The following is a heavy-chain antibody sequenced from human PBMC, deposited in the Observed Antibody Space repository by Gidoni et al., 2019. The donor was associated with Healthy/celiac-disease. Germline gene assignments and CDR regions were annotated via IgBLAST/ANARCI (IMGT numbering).Heavy chain of an antibody. CDR2: IIPIFGTA. D-gene: IGHD6-6*01. J-gene: IGHJ4*02. Sequence: VQLVQSGAEVTKPGSSVEVSCKASGGTFSRYAISWGRQAPGQGLEWMGGIIPIFGTANYAQKFQGRVTITADESTSTAYMELSSLRSEDTAVYYCASHPDSSSTEGLGYWGQGTLVTVSS. CDR1: GGTFSRYA. V-gene: IGHV1-69*01. CDR3: ASHPDSSSTEGLGY.